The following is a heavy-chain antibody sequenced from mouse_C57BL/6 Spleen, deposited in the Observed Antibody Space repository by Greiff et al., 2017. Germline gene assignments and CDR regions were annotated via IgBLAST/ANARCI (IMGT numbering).Heavy chain of an antibody. J-gene: IGHJ2*01. Sequence: EVQLVESGGGLVQPGGSLKLSCAASGFTFSDYYLYWVRQTPEKRLEWVADISNGGGSTYSPDTVKGRFTISRDNAKNPLYLQMSRLKSEDTAMYYCARHGGGYFDYWGQGTTLTVSS. CDR2: ISNGGGST. CDR1: GFTFSDYY. V-gene: IGHV5-12*01. CDR3: ARHGGGYFDY.